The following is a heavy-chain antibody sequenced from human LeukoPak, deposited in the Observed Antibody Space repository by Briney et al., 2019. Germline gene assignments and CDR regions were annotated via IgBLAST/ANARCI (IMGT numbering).Heavy chain of an antibody. CDR1: AGSISSSSYY. CDR3: ARRSGFWSGYYLFDY. CDR2: IYYSGST. J-gene: IGHJ4*02. V-gene: IGHV4-39*01. Sequence: SETLSLTCTVSAGSISSSSYYWDWIRQPPGKGPEWIGSIYYSGSTYYNPSLKSRVTISVDTSKNQISLKAKSVTAADTAVYYCARRSGFWSGYYLFDYWGQGTLVTVSS. D-gene: IGHD3-3*01.